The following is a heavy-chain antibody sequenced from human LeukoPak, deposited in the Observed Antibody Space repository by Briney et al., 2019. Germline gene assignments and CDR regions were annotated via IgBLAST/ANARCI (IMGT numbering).Heavy chain of an antibody. J-gene: IGHJ4*02. Sequence: PSETLSLTCTVSSGSISTSNYYWGWVRQPPGKALEWIGNIFYSGSTYYSPSLKSRVTISLDTSRNQFSLKLSSVTAADTAVYYCAREGGYGDYYFDYWGQGTLVTVSS. CDR3: AREGGYGDYYFDY. V-gene: IGHV4-39*07. CDR2: IFYSGST. CDR1: SGSISTSNYY. D-gene: IGHD4-17*01.